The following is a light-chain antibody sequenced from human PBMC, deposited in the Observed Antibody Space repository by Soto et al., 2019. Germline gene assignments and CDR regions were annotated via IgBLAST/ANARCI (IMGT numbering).Light chain of an antibody. CDR1: QSISGSY. J-gene: IGKJ1*01. V-gene: IGKV3-20*01. CDR2: GAS. CDR3: QQYGSSPGT. Sequence: ENVLTQSPGTLALSPGERAILSCRASQSISGSYLAWYQQIPGQAPRLLMYGASSRATGIPDRFSGSGSGTDFTLTISRLELEDFAVYFCQQYGSSPGTFGQGTKVEIK.